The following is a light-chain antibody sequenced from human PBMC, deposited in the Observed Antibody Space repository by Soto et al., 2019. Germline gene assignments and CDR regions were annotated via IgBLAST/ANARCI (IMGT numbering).Light chain of an antibody. CDR2: KAS. CDR1: QSISNW. J-gene: IGKJ4*01. CDR3: QCGVT. Sequence: DIQMTQSPSTLSASVGDRVTITCRASQSISNWLAWYQQKPGKAPKLLIYKASSLESGVPSRFSGSGSGTEFTLTISSLQPYDFASYYCQCGVTFGGGTKVEIK. V-gene: IGKV1-5*03.